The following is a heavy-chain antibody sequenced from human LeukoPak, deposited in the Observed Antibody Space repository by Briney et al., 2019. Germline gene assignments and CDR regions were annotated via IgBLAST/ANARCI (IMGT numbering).Heavy chain of an antibody. V-gene: IGHV4-39*07. J-gene: IGHJ3*02. CDR1: GGSISSSSHY. CDR2: INYSGST. Sequence: SETLSLTCNVSGGSISSSSHYWGWIRQPPGKGLEWIGSINYSGSTYYNPSLKSRVTISVDTSKNQFSLKLNSVTAADTAVYYCERGCGSTSCYRIGRGAFDIWGQGTMVTVSS. CDR3: ERGCGSTSCYRIGRGAFDI. D-gene: IGHD2-2*01.